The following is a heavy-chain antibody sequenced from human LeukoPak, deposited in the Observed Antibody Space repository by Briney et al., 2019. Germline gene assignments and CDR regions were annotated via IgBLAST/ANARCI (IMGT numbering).Heavy chain of an antibody. CDR1: GGSISSGSYY. CDR2: IYTSGST. V-gene: IGHV4-61*02. D-gene: IGHD1-26*01. Sequence: PSQTLSHTCTVSGGSISSGSYYWSWIRQPAGKGLEWIGRIYTSGSTNYNPSLKSRVTISVDTSKNQFSLKLSSVTAADTAVYYCARVTGIVGANYYFDYWGQGTLVTVSS. J-gene: IGHJ4*02. CDR3: ARVTGIVGANYYFDY.